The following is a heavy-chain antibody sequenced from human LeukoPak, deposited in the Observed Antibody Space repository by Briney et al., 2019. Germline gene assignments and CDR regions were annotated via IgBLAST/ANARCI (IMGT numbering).Heavy chain of an antibody. V-gene: IGHV3-33*01. CDR2: ICVNGRKT. CDR1: GFIFSNYG. D-gene: IGHD3/OR15-3a*01. CDR3: ARDLAFFALSP. J-gene: IGHJ4*02. Sequence: GGSLRLSCAASGFIFSNYGMHWLRQAPGKGLEWVTGICVNGRKTYYTDSVKGRFTLSRDDSNNKLYLQMNSLSTEDTAVYYCARDLAFFALSPGGQGTLVTVSS.